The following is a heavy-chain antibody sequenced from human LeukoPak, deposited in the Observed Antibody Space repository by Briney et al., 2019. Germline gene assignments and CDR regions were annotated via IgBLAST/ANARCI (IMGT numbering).Heavy chain of an antibody. Sequence: PSETLSLTCTVSGYSITSGYYWGWIRQPPGKGLEWIGSIYHTGSTYYNPSLKSRVTISVDTSKNQFSLKLSSVTAADTAVYYCARGNYPQHSYSGYPGRKGYFDYWGQGTLVTVSS. CDR1: GYSITSGYY. CDR2: IYHTGST. J-gene: IGHJ4*02. D-gene: IGHD5-12*01. V-gene: IGHV4-38-2*02. CDR3: ARGNYPQHSYSGYPGRKGYFDY.